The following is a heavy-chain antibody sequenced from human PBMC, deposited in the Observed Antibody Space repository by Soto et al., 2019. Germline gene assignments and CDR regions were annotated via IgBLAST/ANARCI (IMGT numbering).Heavy chain of an antibody. Sequence: QVQLVQSGAEVKKPGASVKVSCKASGYTFTSYGISWVRQAPGQGLEWMGWISAYNGNTNYAQKLQGRVTMTTDTSKRTAYREMRSLRSDDTAVYYCARERLGASGYGMDVWGQGTTVTVSS. CDR1: GYTFTSYG. CDR3: ARERLGASGYGMDV. J-gene: IGHJ6*02. V-gene: IGHV1-18*01. D-gene: IGHD1-26*01. CDR2: ISAYNGNT.